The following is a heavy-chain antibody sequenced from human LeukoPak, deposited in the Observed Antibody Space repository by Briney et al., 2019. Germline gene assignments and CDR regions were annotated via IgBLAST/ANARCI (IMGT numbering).Heavy chain of an antibody. CDR3: ARLFAAAYDY. CDR1: GFTFSSYG. Sequence: SGGSLRLSCAASGFTFSSYGMHWVRQAPGKGLEWVAVISYDGSNKYYADSVKGRFTISRDNSKNTLYLQMNSLRAEDTAVYYCARLFAAAYDYWGQGTLVTVSS. V-gene: IGHV3-30*03. J-gene: IGHJ4*02. CDR2: ISYDGSNK. D-gene: IGHD6-13*01.